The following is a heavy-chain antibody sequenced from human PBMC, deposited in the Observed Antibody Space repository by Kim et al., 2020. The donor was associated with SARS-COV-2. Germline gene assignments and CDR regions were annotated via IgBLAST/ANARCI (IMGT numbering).Heavy chain of an antibody. CDR1: GFDFSSFW. J-gene: IGHJ4*02. D-gene: IGHD2-2*03. CDR2: IKKDGSEK. CDR3: AGGGGYLVDY. V-gene: IGHV3-7*01. Sequence: GGSLRLSCAASGFDFSSFWMNWVRQAPGKGLEWVAIIKKDGSEKLYLDSVKGRFTISRDNAQNSVFLHMNSLRADDTAVYYCAGGGGYLVDYWGQGTQVT.